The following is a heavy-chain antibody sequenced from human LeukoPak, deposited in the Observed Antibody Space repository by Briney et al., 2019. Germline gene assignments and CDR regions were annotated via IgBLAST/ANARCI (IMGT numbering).Heavy chain of an antibody. CDR2: IRYDGSNK. V-gene: IGHV3-30*02. D-gene: IGHD3-22*01. Sequence: GGSLRLSCAASGFSFSSYGMHWVRQGPGKGLEWVAFIRYDGSNKYYADSVKGRLTISRDNSQNTVYLQMNSLRAEDTAVYYCAKEYHYDSSGPDYWGKGTLVTVSS. CDR3: AKEYHYDSSGPDY. CDR1: GFSFSSYG. J-gene: IGHJ4*02.